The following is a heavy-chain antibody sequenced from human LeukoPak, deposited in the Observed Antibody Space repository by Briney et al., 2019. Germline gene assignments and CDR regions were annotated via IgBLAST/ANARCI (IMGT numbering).Heavy chain of an antibody. Sequence: SETLSLTCAVYGGSFSGYYWSWIRQPPGKGLEWIGEINHSGSTNNNPSLKSRVTISVDTSKNQFSLKLSSVTAADTAVYYCARGGYYYGSGSYYTDYWGQGTLVTVSS. CDR3: ARGGYYYGSGSYYTDY. D-gene: IGHD3-10*01. J-gene: IGHJ4*02. CDR2: INHSGST. V-gene: IGHV4-34*01. CDR1: GGSFSGYY.